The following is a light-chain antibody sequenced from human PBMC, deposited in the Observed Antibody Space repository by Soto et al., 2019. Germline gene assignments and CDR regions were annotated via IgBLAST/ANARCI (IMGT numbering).Light chain of an antibody. CDR1: QSVGSNY. Sequence: EIVLTQSPGTLSLSPGERVTLSCRASQSVGSNYLAWYQQKPGQAPRLLIHGASIRAAGIPDRFSGSGFGTDFTLTITRLEPEDFAVYYCQQYGKSAMFTFGQGTKLEIK. CDR2: GAS. CDR3: QQYGKSAMFT. J-gene: IGKJ2*01. V-gene: IGKV3-20*01.